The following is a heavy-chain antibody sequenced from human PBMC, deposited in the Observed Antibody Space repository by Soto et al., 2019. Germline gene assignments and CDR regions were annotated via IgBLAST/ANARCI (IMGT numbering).Heavy chain of an antibody. CDR3: ARGRWAYCGGDCYRYWYFDL. Sequence: QVQLQQWGAGLLKPSETLSLTCAVYGGSFSGYYWSWIRQPPGKGLEWIGEINHSGSTNYNPSLKSRVTISVDTSKNQFSLKLSSVTAADTAVYYCARGRWAYCGGDCYRYWYFDLWGRGTLVTVSS. CDR2: INHSGST. J-gene: IGHJ2*01. CDR1: GGSFSGYY. V-gene: IGHV4-34*01. D-gene: IGHD2-21*02.